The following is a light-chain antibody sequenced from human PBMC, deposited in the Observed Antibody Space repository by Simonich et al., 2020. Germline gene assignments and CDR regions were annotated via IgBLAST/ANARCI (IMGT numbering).Light chain of an antibody. CDR2: WAS. V-gene: IGKV4-1*01. CDR3: QQYYSTPWT. J-gene: IGKJ1*01. Sequence: DIVMTQSPDSLAVSLGERATINCKSSQRVLYRSNNKNYLAWYQQKPGQPPKLLIYWASTRESGVPDRFSGSGCGTDFTLTISSLQAEDVAVYYCQQYYSTPWTFGQGTKVEIK. CDR1: QRVLYRSNNKNY.